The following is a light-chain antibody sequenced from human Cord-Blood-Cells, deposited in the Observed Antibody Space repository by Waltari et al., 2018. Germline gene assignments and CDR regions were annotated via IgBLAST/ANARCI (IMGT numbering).Light chain of an antibody. CDR1: QSVLYSSNNKNY. Sequence: DIVMTQSPDSLAVSLGERATINCKSSQSVLYSSNNKNYLAWYQQKPGQPPKLLIYWASTRESGFPDRFSGSGSGTDFTRTISSLQAEDVAVYYCQQYYSTPITFGQGTRLEIK. J-gene: IGKJ5*01. CDR2: WAS. CDR3: QQYYSTPIT. V-gene: IGKV4-1*01.